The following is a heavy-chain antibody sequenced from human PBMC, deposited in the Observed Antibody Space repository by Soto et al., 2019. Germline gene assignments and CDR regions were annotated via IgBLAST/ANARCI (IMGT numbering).Heavy chain of an antibody. D-gene: IGHD5-18*01. J-gene: IGHJ4*02. CDR2: IYYSGST. CDR3: ASADRAMVPFDY. V-gene: IGHV4-31*03. Sequence: QVQLQESGPGLVKPSQTLYLSCTVSGGSISSGGYNWSWIRQHPGKGLEWIGYIYYSGSTYYNPSLKSRVTISVDTSKNQFSLKLSSVTAEDTAVYYCASADRAMVPFDYWGQETLVTVSS. CDR1: GGSISSGGYN.